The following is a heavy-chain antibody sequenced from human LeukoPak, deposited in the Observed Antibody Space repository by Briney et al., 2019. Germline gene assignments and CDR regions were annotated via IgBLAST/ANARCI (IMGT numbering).Heavy chain of an antibody. CDR3: ASQRGYSYGHADY. V-gene: IGHV6-1*01. J-gene: IGHJ4*02. CDR2: TYYRSKWFN. D-gene: IGHD5-18*01. Sequence: SQTLSLTCALSGDSVSSNSVAWHWIRQSPSRGLEWLGRTYYRSKWFNDYVASVKSRIIINPDTSKNQFSLKLSSVTAADTAVYYCASQRGYSYGHADYWGQGTLVTVSS. CDR1: GDSVSSNSVA.